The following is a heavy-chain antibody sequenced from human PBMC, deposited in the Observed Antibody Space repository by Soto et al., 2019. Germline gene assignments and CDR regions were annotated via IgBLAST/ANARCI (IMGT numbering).Heavy chain of an antibody. CDR3: ARDLSRRYCSGGSCKNDAFDI. CDR1: GFTLSVYW. J-gene: IGHJ3*02. D-gene: IGHD2-15*01. Sequence: GGSLRLSCAASGFTLSVYWMNWVRQAPGKGLEWVANIKQDGSERNYVDSVKGRFTISRDNAKNSLYLQMNSLRAEDTAVYYCARDLSRRYCSGGSCKNDAFDIWGQETMVTVSS. CDR2: IKQDGSER. V-gene: IGHV3-7*01.